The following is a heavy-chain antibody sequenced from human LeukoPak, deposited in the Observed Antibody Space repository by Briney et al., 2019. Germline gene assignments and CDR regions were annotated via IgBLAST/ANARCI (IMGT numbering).Heavy chain of an antibody. J-gene: IGHJ5*02. CDR1: GFTVSSNY. CDR2: IYSGGST. V-gene: IGHV3-53*01. Sequence: PGGSLRLSCAASGFTVSSNYMSWVRQAPGKGLEWVSVIYSGGSTYYADSVKGRFTTSRDNSKNTLYLQMNSLRAEDTAVYYCARGSGLLYCSSTSCPPIWFDPWGQGTLVTVSS. CDR3: ARGSGLLYCSSTSCPPIWFDP. D-gene: IGHD2-2*01.